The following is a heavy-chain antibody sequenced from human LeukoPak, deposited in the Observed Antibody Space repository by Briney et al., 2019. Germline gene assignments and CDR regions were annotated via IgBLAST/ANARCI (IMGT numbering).Heavy chain of an antibody. Sequence: GGSLRLSCVASGFTFATSPMSWVRLAPGKGLEWVSSISSDSTTYYAASVRGRFAISRDNSKNTLFLQMNSLGAGDSAVYYCAPGLALYFAYWGQGTLVTVSS. J-gene: IGHJ4*02. D-gene: IGHD3-3*02. V-gene: IGHV3-23*01. CDR3: APGLALYFAY. CDR1: GFTFATSP. CDR2: ISSDSTT.